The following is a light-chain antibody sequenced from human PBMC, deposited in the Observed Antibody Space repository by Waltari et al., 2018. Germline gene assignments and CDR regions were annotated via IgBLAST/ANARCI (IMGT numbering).Light chain of an antibody. J-gene: IGLJ3*02. CDR1: NSNIGAGSD. CDR3: QSYDSSHWV. V-gene: IGLV1-40*01. CDR2: GNS. Sequence: QSVLTQPPSVSGAPGQRVTISCAGSNSNIGAGSDVHWYQHLPGTAPKLLIYGNSKRPSGVPDRFSGSTSGTSASLAITGLQADDEADYYCQSYDSSHWVFGGGTKLTVL.